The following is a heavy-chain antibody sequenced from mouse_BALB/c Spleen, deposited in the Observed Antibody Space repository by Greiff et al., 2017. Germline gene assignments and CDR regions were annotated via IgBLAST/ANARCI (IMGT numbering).Heavy chain of an antibody. V-gene: IGHV1-15*01. CDR1: GYTFTDYE. CDR3: TPYGMDY. Sequence: VQLHQSGAELVRPGASVTLSCKASGYTFTDYEMHWVKQTPVHGLEWIGAIDPETGGTAYNQKFKGKATLTADKSSSTAYMELRSLTSEDSAVYYCTPYGMDYWGQGTSVTVSS. J-gene: IGHJ4*01. CDR2: IDPETGGT.